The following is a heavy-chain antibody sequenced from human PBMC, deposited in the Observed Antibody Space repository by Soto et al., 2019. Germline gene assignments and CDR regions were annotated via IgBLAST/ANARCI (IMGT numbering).Heavy chain of an antibody. D-gene: IGHD6-13*01. V-gene: IGHV3-23*01. J-gene: IGHJ4*02. CDR2: ISGSGDST. CDR3: ARRGTGTYFDY. Sequence: EVQLLESGGGLVQPGVSLRLSCAASGFTFSSYAMRCVRQAPGKGLEWVSAISGSGDSTYYTDSVKGRFTIYRDNSKNTLYLQMTSPTAEDTVVYYCARRGTGTYFDYWGQGTLVTVSS. CDR1: GFTFSSYA.